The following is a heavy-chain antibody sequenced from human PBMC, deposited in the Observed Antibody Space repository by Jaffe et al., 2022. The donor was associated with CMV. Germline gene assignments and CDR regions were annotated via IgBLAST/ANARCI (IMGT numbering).Heavy chain of an antibody. D-gene: IGHD3-10*01. J-gene: IGHJ4*02. CDR2: ISSSSSTI. CDR3: ARESPIQPDSGSPDFDY. V-gene: IGHV3-48*02. CDR1: GFTFSSYS. Sequence: EVQLVESGGGLVQPGGSLRLSCAASGFTFSSYSMNWVRQAPGKGLEWVSYISSSSSTIYYADSVKGRFTISRDNAKNSLYLQMNSLRDEDTAVYYCARESPIQPDSGSPDFDYWGQGTLVTVSS.